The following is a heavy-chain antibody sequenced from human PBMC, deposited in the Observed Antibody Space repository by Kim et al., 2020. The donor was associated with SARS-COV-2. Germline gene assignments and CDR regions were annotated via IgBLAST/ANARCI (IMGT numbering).Heavy chain of an antibody. CDR2: IDTDTGTP. CDR3: ARGTYIRGYDYVSWFDP. J-gene: IGHJ5*02. Sequence: ASVKVSCKASGYTFTSRVINWLRQAPGQGLEWMGWIDTDTGTPAYAQGFTGRFVFSLDTSGTTAYLQISSLKAEDTAVYFCARGTYIRGYDYVSWFDPWG. V-gene: IGHV7-4-1*02. CDR1: GYTFTSRV. D-gene: IGHD3-22*01.